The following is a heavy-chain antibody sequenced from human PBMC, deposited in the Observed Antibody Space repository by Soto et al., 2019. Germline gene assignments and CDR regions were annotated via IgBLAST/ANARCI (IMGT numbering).Heavy chain of an antibody. CDR3: APTRVYCSGGSCYNGGFDY. CDR1: GYTFTSYA. D-gene: IGHD2-15*01. Sequence: EASVKVSCKASGYTFTSYAMHWVRQATGQRLEWMGWINAGNGSTKYSQKFQGRVTITRDTSASTAYMELSSLRSEDTAVYYCAPTRVYCSGGSCYNGGFDYWGQGTLVTVSS. V-gene: IGHV1-3*01. CDR2: INAGNGST. J-gene: IGHJ4*02.